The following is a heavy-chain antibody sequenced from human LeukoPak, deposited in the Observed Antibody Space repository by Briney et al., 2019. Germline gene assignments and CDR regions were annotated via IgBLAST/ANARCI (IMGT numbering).Heavy chain of an antibody. D-gene: IGHD6-19*01. V-gene: IGHV3-23*01. Sequence: GGSLRLSCAASGFSFCSYAMSWVRQAPGKGLEWGLAISGSGRSTYYADSVKGRFTISRENSKNTLYLQMNSLRAEDTAVYYWAKPRAVYSSGWYYWYFDLWGRGTLVTVSS. CDR3: AKPRAVYSSGWYYWYFDL. J-gene: IGHJ2*01. CDR2: ISGSGRST. CDR1: GFSFCSYA.